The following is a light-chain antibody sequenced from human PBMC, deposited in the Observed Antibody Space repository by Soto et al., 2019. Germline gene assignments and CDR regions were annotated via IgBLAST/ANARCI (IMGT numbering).Light chain of an antibody. CDR1: SSDIGAYNY. J-gene: IGLJ2*01. Sequence: QSALTQPASVSGSPGQSITISCTGTSSDIGAYNYVSWYQQHPGKAPKLMIYDVNIRPSGVSNRFSGSKSGNTASLTISGLQAGDEADYYCTSWTTSTTMIFGGGTKLTVL. V-gene: IGLV2-14*03. CDR3: TSWTTSTTMI. CDR2: DVN.